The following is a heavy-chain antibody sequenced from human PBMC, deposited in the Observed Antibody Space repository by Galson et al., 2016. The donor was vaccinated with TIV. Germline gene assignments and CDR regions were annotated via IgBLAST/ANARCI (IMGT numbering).Heavy chain of an antibody. CDR1: GDSFSSHT. D-gene: IGHD3-10*01. J-gene: IGHJ4*02. Sequence: SVKVSCKASGDSFSSHTISWLRQAPGQGPEWMGWISAYSPNMKYAQKFQGRVTMTTDTSTSTAYMELRSLTSDDTAMYYCARDPRHYYGRFDYWGQGTLVTVSS. CDR3: ARDPRHYYGRFDY. CDR2: ISAYSPNM. V-gene: IGHV1-18*01.